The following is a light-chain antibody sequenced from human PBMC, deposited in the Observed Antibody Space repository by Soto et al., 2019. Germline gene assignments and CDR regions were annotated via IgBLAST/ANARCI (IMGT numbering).Light chain of an antibody. CDR2: AAT. CDR3: QQFSQWPPWT. CDR1: QNVHRW. V-gene: IGKV1D-12*01. Sequence: IQMTQSPSSISASVGDRVTITCRASQNVHRWLAWYQQRPGQAPKLLVWAATNLHDGVPSRFSGSGSGTEFTLSINSLQSEDLGLYFCQQFSQWPPWTFGQGTKVEI. J-gene: IGKJ1*01.